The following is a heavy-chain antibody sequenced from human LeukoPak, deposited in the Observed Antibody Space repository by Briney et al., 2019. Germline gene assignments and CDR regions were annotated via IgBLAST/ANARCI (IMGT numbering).Heavy chain of an antibody. D-gene: IGHD4-23*01. Sequence: SSETLSLTCTVSGVSISSGNYYWSWIRQPPGKGLEWIGFIYYSGTTYYNPSLKSRVAISVDTSKNQFSLRLSSVTAADTAVYYCAIVTTVVHVFWYFDLWGRGTLVTVSS. V-gene: IGHV4-61*01. J-gene: IGHJ2*01. CDR1: GVSISSGNYY. CDR2: IYYSGTT. CDR3: AIVTTVVHVFWYFDL.